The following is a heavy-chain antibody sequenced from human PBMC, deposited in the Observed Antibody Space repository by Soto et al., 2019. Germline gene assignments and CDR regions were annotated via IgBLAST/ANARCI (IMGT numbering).Heavy chain of an antibody. CDR1: GFSFSNYV. CDR2: ISGSGGSK. J-gene: IGHJ5*02. Sequence: GGSLRLSCAASGFSFSNYVMSWVRQAPGKGLEWVSAISGSGGSKYYADSVKGRFTIFRDTSKNTLYLQMNSLRAEGTSVYNCAKDPAGYRSGYNWFDPWGQPILVAVCS. D-gene: IGHD6-19*01. CDR3: AKDPAGYRSGYNWFDP. V-gene: IGHV3-23*01.